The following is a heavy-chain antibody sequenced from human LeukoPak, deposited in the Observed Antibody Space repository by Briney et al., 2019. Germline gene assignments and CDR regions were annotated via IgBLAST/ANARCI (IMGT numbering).Heavy chain of an antibody. CDR3: ARGGVVAAAGFDY. V-gene: IGHV4-34*01. D-gene: IGHD6-13*01. CDR2: INHSGST. CDR1: GGSFSGYY. Sequence: SETLSLTCAVYGGSFSGYYWNWIRQPPGKGLEWIGEINHSGSTNYNPSLKSRVTISVDTSKNQFSLKLSSVTAADTAVYYCARGGVVAAAGFDYWGQGTLVTVSS. J-gene: IGHJ4*02.